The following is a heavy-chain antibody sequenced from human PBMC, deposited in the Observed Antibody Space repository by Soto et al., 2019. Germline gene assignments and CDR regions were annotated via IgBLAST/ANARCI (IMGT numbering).Heavy chain of an antibody. CDR3: ARARLQGPSFEY. CDR1: GFTFSSYS. Sequence: PGGSLRLSCAASGFTFSSYSMNWVRQAPGKGPEWVSSISSSSSYIYYADSVKGRFTISRDNAKNSLYLQMNSLRAEDTAVYYCARARLQGPSFEYWGQGTLVTVSS. V-gene: IGHV3-21*01. J-gene: IGHJ4*02. D-gene: IGHD4-4*01. CDR2: ISSSSSYI.